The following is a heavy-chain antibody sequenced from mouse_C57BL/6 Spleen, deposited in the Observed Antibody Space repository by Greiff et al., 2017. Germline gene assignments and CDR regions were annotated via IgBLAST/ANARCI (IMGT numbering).Heavy chain of an antibody. V-gene: IGHV14-3*01. CDR2: IDPANGNT. CDR1: GFNIKNTY. J-gene: IGHJ3*01. Sequence: EVKLVESVAELVRPGASVKLSCTASGFNIKNTYMHWVKQRPEQGLAWIGRIDPANGNTKYAPKFKGKATITADTSTNTAYLQISTLTSEDTAIYYCARGGIGSSGYVGCFAYWGQGTLVTVSA. CDR3: ARGGIGSSGYVGCFAY. D-gene: IGHD3-2*02.